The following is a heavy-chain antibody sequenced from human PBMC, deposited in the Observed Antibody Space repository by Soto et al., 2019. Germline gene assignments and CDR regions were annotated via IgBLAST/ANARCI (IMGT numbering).Heavy chain of an antibody. Sequence: PSETLSLTCTVSGGSVSSYYWSWIRQPPGKGLEWIGYIYYSGSTNYNPSLKSRVTISVDTSKNQFSLKLSSVTAADTAVYYCARVVVAADFADLFYMDVWGKGTTVNVSS. V-gene: IGHV4-59*02. CDR3: ARVVVAADFADLFYMDV. CDR2: IYYSGST. J-gene: IGHJ6*03. D-gene: IGHD2-15*01. CDR1: GGSVSSYY.